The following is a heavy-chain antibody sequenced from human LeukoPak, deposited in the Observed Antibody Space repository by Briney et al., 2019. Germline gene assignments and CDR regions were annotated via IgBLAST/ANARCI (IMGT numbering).Heavy chain of an antibody. D-gene: IGHD3-10*01. J-gene: IGHJ6*04. V-gene: IGHV4-34*01. CDR1: GGSFGGYY. Sequence: PSETLSLTCAVYGGSFGGYYWSWIRQPPGKGLEWIGEINHSGSTNYNPSLKSRVTISVDTSKNQFSLKLSSVTAADTAVYYCARGSYYGSGRKKSPNYYHYGMDVWGKGTTVTVSS. CDR2: INHSGST. CDR3: ARGSYYGSGRKKSPNYYHYGMDV.